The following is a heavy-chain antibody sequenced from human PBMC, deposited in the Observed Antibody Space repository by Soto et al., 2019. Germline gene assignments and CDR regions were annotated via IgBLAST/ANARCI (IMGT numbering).Heavy chain of an antibody. J-gene: IGHJ4*02. CDR2: INVYNGNT. CDR1: GYTFTSYG. D-gene: IGHD3-10*01. CDR3: ARDTSRGEYDY. Sequence: QVQLVQSGAGVKKPGASVKVSCKASGYTFTSYGISWVRQAPGQGLEWMGWINVYNGNTNYAQKLHGRVTMTTDTSTSTAYLDLRSLRSDDTAVYLCARDTSRGEYDYWGQGTLVTVSS. V-gene: IGHV1-18*01.